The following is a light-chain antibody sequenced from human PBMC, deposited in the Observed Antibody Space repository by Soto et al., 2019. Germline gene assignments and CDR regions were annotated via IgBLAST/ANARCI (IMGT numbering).Light chain of an antibody. V-gene: IGKV4-1*01. J-gene: IGKJ2*01. Sequence: DIVMTQSPDSLAVSLGERATINCKSSQSVLDSSNNKNYLAWYQQKPGQPPKLLIYWASTRESGVPDRISGSGSGTDFTLTISSLQAEDVAVYYCQQYYSTPYTFGQGTKLEFK. CDR3: QQYYSTPYT. CDR1: QSVLDSSNNKNY. CDR2: WAS.